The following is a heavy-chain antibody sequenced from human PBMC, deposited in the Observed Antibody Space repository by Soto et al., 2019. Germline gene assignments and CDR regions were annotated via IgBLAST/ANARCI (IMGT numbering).Heavy chain of an antibody. CDR3: ARDPQPTHIVVVPAATTFDY. J-gene: IGHJ4*02. D-gene: IGHD2-2*01. CDR2: IWYDGSNK. Sequence: QVQLVESGGGVVQPGRSLRLSCAASGFTFSSYGMHWVRQAPGKGLEWVAVIWYDGSNKYYSDYVKGRFTISRDNSKNTLYLQMNSLRDEDTAVYYCARDPQPTHIVVVPAATTFDYWGQGTLVTVSS. V-gene: IGHV3-33*01. CDR1: GFTFSSYG.